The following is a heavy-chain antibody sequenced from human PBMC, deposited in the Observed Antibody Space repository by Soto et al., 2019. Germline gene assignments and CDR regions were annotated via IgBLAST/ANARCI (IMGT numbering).Heavy chain of an antibody. CDR2: IIPIFGTA. CDR1: GGTFSSYA. CDR3: ARDKDSSGYYFDY. D-gene: IGHD3-22*01. J-gene: IGHJ4*02. Sequence: ASVKVSCKSSGGTFSSYAISWVRQAPGQGLEWMGGIIPIFGTANYAQKFQGRVTITADESTSTAYMELSSLRSEDTAVYYCARDKDSSGYYFDYWGQGTLVTVS. V-gene: IGHV1-69*13.